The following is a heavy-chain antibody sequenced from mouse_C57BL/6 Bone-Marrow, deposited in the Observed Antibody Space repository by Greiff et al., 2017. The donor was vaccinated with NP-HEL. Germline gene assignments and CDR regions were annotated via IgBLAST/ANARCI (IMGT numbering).Heavy chain of an antibody. J-gene: IGHJ2*01. Sequence: QVHVKQSGAELVRPGASVTLSCKASGYTFTDYEMHWVKQTPVHGLEWIGAIDPETGGTAYNQKFKGKAILTADKSSSTAYMELRSLTSEDSAVYYCTRFYYYGSRGYFDYWGQGTTLTVSS. CDR3: TRFYYYGSRGYFDY. CDR2: IDPETGGT. D-gene: IGHD1-1*01. V-gene: IGHV1-15*01. CDR1: GYTFTDYE.